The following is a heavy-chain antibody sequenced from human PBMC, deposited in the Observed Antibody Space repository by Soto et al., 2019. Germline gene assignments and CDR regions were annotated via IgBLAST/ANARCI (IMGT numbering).Heavy chain of an antibody. D-gene: IGHD4-17*01. J-gene: IGHJ4*02. CDR1: GYTFTGYY. Sequence: ASVKVSCKASGYTFTGYYMHWVRQAPGQGLEWMGRINPNSGVANYAQKFQGRVTMTKDTSTSTAYMELSSLRSEDTAVYYCARDGLYGDYVEGFDYWGQGTLVTVSS. V-gene: IGHV1-2*02. CDR3: ARDGLYGDYVEGFDY. CDR2: INPNSGVA.